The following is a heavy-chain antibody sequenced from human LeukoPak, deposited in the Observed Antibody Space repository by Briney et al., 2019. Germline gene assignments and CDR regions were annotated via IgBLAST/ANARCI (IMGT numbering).Heavy chain of an antibody. J-gene: IGHJ6*02. D-gene: IGHD3-3*01. CDR2: ISSSSSYI. V-gene: IGHV3-21*01. Sequence: SGGSLRLSCAASGFTFSSYSMNWVRQAPGKGLEWVSSISSSSSYIYYADSVKGRFTISRDNAKNSLYLQMNSLRAEDTAVYYCARDLGPGEYYDFWSGYYAHYGMDVWGQGTTVTVS. CDR1: GFTFSSYS. CDR3: ARDLGPGEYYDFWSGYYAHYGMDV.